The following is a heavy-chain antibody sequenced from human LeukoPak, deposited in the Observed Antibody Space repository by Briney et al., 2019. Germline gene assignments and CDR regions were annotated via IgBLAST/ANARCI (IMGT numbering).Heavy chain of an antibody. Sequence: GGSLRLSCAASGFTFSSYAMSWVRQTPGEGLEWVSAISGSGGSTYYADSVKGRFTISRDNSKNTLYLQMNSLRAEDTALYYCAKTGGIAAAHWGQGTLVTVSS. CDR1: GFTFSSYA. V-gene: IGHV3-23*01. CDR3: AKTGGIAAAH. J-gene: IGHJ4*02. CDR2: ISGSGGST. D-gene: IGHD6-13*01.